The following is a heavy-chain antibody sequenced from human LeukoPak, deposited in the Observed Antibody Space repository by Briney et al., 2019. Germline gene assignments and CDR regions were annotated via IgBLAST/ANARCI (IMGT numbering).Heavy chain of an antibody. J-gene: IGHJ4*02. Sequence: VASVKVSCKASGYTYTGYYMHWVRQAPGQGLEWMGWINPNSGGTNYAQKFQGRVTMTRDTSISTAYMELSRLRSDDTAVYYCARASMIEAFDYWGQGTLVTVSS. CDR3: ARASMIEAFDY. CDR2: INPNSGGT. CDR1: GYTYTGYY. V-gene: IGHV1-2*02. D-gene: IGHD3-22*01.